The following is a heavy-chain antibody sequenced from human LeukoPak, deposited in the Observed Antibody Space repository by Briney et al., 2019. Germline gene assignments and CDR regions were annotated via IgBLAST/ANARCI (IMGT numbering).Heavy chain of an antibody. CDR3: TTGKTYDSSAYYTRF. CDR2: ISSSGSTI. V-gene: IGHV3-48*03. D-gene: IGHD3-22*01. Sequence: GGSLRLSCAASGFTFSSYEMNWVRQAPGKGLEWVSYISSSGSTIYYADSVKGRFTISRDNAKNSLYLQMNSLKTEDTAVYYCTTGKTYDSSAYYTRFWGQGTLVTVSS. J-gene: IGHJ4*02. CDR1: GFTFSSYE.